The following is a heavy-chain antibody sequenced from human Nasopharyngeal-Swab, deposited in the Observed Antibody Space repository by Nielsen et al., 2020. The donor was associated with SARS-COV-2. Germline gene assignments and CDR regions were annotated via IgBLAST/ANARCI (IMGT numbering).Heavy chain of an antibody. CDR3: ARDRPASYGMDV. CDR2: IYHSGST. V-gene: IGHV4-4*02. Sequence: WIRQSPGKGLEWIGEIYHSGSTNYNPSLKRRVTISVDKSKNQFSLKLSPVTAADTAVYYCARDRPASYGMDVWGQGTTVTVSS. J-gene: IGHJ6*02.